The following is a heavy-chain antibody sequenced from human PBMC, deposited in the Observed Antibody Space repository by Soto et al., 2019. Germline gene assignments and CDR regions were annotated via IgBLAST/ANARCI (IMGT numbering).Heavy chain of an antibody. J-gene: IGHJ4*02. CDR2: INYSGST. V-gene: IGHV4-31*03. D-gene: IGHD3-22*01. CDR1: GGSINSGGYY. Sequence: SETLSLTCTLSGGSINSGGYYWSWIRQHPGKGLEWIGYINYSGSTNYNPSLKSRVIISRDTSKNQLSPNLSSVTAADTAMYYCARNYYNSKVYGYGGQGTLVTVSS. CDR3: ARNYYNSKVYGY.